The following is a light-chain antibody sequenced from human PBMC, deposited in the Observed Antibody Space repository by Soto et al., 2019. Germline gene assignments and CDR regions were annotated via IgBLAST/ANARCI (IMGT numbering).Light chain of an antibody. J-gene: IGKJ5*01. V-gene: IGKV3-20*01. CDR2: GAS. CDR1: QSVSSSY. Sequence: EIVLTQSPGTLSLSPGERYTLSCRPSQSVSSSYLAWYQQKPGQAHRXXIYGASSRATGIPDRFSGSVSGTDLTIKISRLEPEDGEVYYGQQYETSSVTFGHGTRLEIK. CDR3: QQYETSSVT.